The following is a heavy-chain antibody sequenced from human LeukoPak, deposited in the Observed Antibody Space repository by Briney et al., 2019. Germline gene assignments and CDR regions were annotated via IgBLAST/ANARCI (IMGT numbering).Heavy chain of an antibody. J-gene: IGHJ4*02. V-gene: IGHV1-69*01. Sequence: GASVKVSCKASGGTFSSYAISWVRQAPGQGLEWMGGIIPIFGTANYAQKFQGRVTITADESTSTAYMELSSLRSEDTAVYYCATDLHHYGDYVFSDYWGQGTLVTVSS. CDR1: GGTFSSYA. D-gene: IGHD4-17*01. CDR3: ATDLHHYGDYVFSDY. CDR2: IIPIFGTA.